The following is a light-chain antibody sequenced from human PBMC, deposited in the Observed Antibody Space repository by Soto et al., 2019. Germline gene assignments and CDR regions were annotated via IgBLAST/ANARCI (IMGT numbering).Light chain of an antibody. J-gene: IGKJ4*01. CDR3: XXSSRXPP. CDR2: HAS. Sequence: DXQLXXSPSSXSASVGDRVTITXRXSXXXXXYLNWYQQRPGEPPKLLIYHASSLKSGVPSRFSGSASGTAFTLTXXSXQXEXXXXXXXXXSSRXPPFGGGTKLDIK. V-gene: IGKV1-39*01. CDR1: XXXXXY.